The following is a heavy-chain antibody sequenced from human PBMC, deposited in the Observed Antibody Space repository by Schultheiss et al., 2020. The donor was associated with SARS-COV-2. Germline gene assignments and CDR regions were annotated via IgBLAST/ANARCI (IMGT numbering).Heavy chain of an antibody. V-gene: IGHV4-34*01. CDR3: ASGGDYAAVDV. D-gene: IGHD4-17*01. CDR2: INHSGST. J-gene: IGHJ6*04. Sequence: SETLSLTCAVYGGSFSGYYWSWIRQPPGKGLEWIGEINHSGSTNYNPSLKSRVTISVDTSKNQFSLKLSSVTAADTAVYDCASGGDYAAVDVWGKGTTVTVSS. CDR1: GGSFSGYY.